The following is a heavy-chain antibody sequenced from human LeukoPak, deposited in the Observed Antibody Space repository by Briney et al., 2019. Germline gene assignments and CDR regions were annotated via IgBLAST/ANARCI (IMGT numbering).Heavy chain of an antibody. CDR1: GGTFSSYA. J-gene: IGHJ4*02. CDR2: IIPMFGTA. Sequence: ASVKVSCKASGGTFSSYAISWVRQAPGQGLEWMGGIIPMFGTANYAQKFQGRVTTTADKSTSTAYMELSSLRSEDTAVYYCARDPPGRPYSSSSYGWGQGTLVTVSS. CDR3: ARDPPGRPYSSSSYG. D-gene: IGHD6-6*01. V-gene: IGHV1-69*06.